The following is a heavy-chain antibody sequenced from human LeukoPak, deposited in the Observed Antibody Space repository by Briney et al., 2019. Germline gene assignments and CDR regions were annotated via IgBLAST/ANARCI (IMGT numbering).Heavy chain of an antibody. CDR1: GLTFSDYY. J-gene: IGHJ6*03. CDR2: IRSRAYGATT. Sequence: PGGSLRLSCAASGLTFSDYYMSWVRQAPGKGLEGVGFIRSRAYGATTEYAASVKGRFTTSRDDSKSIAYLQMNSLKTEDTAVYYCSRADYYGSGSPISLDVWGKGTTVTVS. CDR3: SRADYYGSGSPISLDV. D-gene: IGHD3-10*01. V-gene: IGHV3-49*04.